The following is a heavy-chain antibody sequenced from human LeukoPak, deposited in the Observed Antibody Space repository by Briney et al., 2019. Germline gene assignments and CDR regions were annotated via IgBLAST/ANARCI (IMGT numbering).Heavy chain of an antibody. CDR2: ISAYNGNT. J-gene: IGHJ6*03. CDR3: AREMYYYDSSGYRNEAADYYYYYMDV. CDR1: GYTFTSYG. V-gene: IGHV1-18*01. D-gene: IGHD3-22*01. Sequence: ASVKVSCKASGYTFTSYGISWVRQAPGQGLEWMGWISAYNGNTNYAQKLQGRVTMTTDTSTSTTYMELSSLRSEDTAVYYCAREMYYYDSSGYRNEAADYYYYYMDVWGKGTTVTISS.